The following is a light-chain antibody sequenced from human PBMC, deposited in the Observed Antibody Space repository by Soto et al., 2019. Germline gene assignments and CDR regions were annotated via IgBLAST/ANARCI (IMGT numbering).Light chain of an antibody. V-gene: IGKV3-15*01. CDR3: QQYKNWPRT. CDR2: GAS. CDR1: QSVSSN. Sequence: EVVMTQSPATLSVSPWERATLSWKASQSVSSNLDWYQQKPGQDPRLPIYGASTRATGIPARGSGSGSGTEFTLTISSLQSEDVAVYYCQQYKNWPRTFGQGTKVDIK. J-gene: IGKJ1*01.